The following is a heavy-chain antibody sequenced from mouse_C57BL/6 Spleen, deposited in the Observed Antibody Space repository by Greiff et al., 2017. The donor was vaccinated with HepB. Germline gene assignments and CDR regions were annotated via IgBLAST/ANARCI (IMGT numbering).Heavy chain of an antibody. CDR2: FYPGSGSI. CDR1: GYTFTEYT. Sequence: QVQLKESGAELVKPGASVKLSCKASGYTFTEYTIHWVKQRSGQGLEWIGWFYPGSGSIKYNEKFKDKATLTADKSSSTVYMELSRVTSEDSAVYFCARHDHYSNYLAWFAYWGQGTLVTVSA. CDR3: ARHDHYSNYLAWFAY. V-gene: IGHV1-62-2*01. J-gene: IGHJ3*01. D-gene: IGHD2-5*01.